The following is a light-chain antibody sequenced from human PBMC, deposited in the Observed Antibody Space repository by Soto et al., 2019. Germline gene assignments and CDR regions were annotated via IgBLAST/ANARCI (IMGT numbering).Light chain of an antibody. V-gene: IGKV4-1*01. Sequence: DIVMTQSPDSLAVSLGERATINCKSSQSVLYSSNNKNYLAWYQQKPGQPPKLLIYWASTRESGVPDRFSGSGSGTDFTLTISRLEPEDFAVYYCQQCGSSGTFGQGTKVDI. CDR3: QQCGSSGT. J-gene: IGKJ1*01. CDR2: WAS. CDR1: QSVLYSSNNKNY.